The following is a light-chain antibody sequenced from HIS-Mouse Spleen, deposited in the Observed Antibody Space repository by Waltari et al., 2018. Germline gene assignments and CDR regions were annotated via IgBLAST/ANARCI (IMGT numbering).Light chain of an antibody. CDR1: SSDVGGYNS. V-gene: IGLV2-11*01. Sequence: QSALTQPRSVSGSPGQSVTISCTGTSSDVGGYNSVSWYQQHPGKAPKLMIYAVSKRHPGVPEPFAGSKSGNAASLSISGLQAEDEADYYCCSSAGSYTGVFGTGTKVTVL. CDR2: AVS. J-gene: IGLJ1*01. CDR3: CSSAGSYTGV.